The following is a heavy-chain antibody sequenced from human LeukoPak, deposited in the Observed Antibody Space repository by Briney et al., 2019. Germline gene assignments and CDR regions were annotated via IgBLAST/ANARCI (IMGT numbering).Heavy chain of an antibody. J-gene: IGHJ5*02. Sequence: SETLSLTCTVAGGSISSYYWSWVRPPPGKGLGRIGYIYYSGSTNYNPSFKSRVTISVDTSKNQFSLKLSSVTAADTAVYYCARHGYSSGSLAWFDPWGQGTQVTVSS. V-gene: IGHV4-59*01. CDR2: IYYSGST. CDR3: ARHGYSSGSLAWFDP. D-gene: IGHD6-19*01. CDR1: GGSISSYY.